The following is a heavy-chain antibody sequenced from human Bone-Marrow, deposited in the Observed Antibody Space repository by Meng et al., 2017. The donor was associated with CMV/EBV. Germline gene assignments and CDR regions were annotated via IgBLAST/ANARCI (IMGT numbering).Heavy chain of an antibody. Sequence: SETLSLPCTVSDGSIRSNTYYWGWIRQPPGKGLEWIGSISYSGSTYYTPSLKSRVTISVDTSKSQFSLNLSSVTAADTAIYYCASITLWYTRFDYWGQGTLVTVSS. CDR3: ASITLWYTRFDY. CDR2: ISYSGST. J-gene: IGHJ4*02. CDR1: DGSIRSNTYY. D-gene: IGHD2-21*01. V-gene: IGHV4-39*07.